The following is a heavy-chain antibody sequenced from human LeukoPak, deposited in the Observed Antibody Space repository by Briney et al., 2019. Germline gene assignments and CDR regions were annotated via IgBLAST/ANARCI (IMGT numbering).Heavy chain of an antibody. D-gene: IGHD2-2*01. V-gene: IGHV3-21*01. Sequence: GGSLRLSCAASGFTFSSYSMNWVRQAPGKGLEWVSSISSSSSYIYYADSVKGRFTISRDNAKNSLYLQMNSLRAEDTAVYYCARDQMRRVPAAMSYYYYYDMDVWGKGTTVTVSS. CDR1: GFTFSSYS. CDR2: ISSSSSYI. J-gene: IGHJ6*03. CDR3: ARDQMRRVPAAMSYYYYYDMDV.